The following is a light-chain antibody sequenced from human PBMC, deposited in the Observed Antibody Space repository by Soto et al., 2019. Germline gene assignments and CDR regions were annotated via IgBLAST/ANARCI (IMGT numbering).Light chain of an antibody. J-gene: IGKJ1*01. V-gene: IGKV1-39*01. CDR1: QSIRSY. Sequence: DIQMTQSPSSLSASVGDRVTITCRASQSIRSYLNWYQRKPGKPPKLLMYAASSLQSGVPSRFSGRGSGTDFTLTISSLQPEDVATYYCQQSYSTWTFGQGTKVEIK. CDR3: QQSYSTWT. CDR2: AAS.